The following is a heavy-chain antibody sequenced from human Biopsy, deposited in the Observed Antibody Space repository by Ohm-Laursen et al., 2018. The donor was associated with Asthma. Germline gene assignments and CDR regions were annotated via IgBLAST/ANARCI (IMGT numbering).Heavy chain of an antibody. Sequence: SDTLSLTCPFSGGSINSDYWSWIRQPPGKGLEWIGLSSYSGFRKYNPSLKSRVTISVDTSKNQLSLNLTSVIAADTAVYYCARDQGDSKFDYWGQGIPVTVSS. D-gene: IGHD3-16*01. V-gene: IGHV4-59*07. J-gene: IGHJ4*02. CDR1: GGSINSDY. CDR3: ARDQGDSKFDY. CDR2: SSYSGFR.